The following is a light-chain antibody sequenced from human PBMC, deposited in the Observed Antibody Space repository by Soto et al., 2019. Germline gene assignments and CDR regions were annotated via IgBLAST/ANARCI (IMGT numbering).Light chain of an antibody. CDR1: QSISNY. V-gene: IGKV1-39*01. J-gene: IGKJ1*01. CDR3: QHSYSTPRT. CDR2: AAS. Sequence: DIQMTRSPSSLSASVGDRVTITCRASQSISNYLNWYQQKPGKAPKLLIYAASSLQSGVPSRFSGSGSGSDFTLTIGSLQPEDFATYYCQHSYSTPRTFGQGTKVEIK.